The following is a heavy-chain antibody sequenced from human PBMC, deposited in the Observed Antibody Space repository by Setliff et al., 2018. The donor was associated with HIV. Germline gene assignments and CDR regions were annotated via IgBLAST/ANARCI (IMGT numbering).Heavy chain of an antibody. V-gene: IGHV1-2*02. CDR1: GYTFTGYY. J-gene: IGHJ4*02. Sequence: AASVKVSCKASGYTFTGYYIHWVRQAPGQGLEWMGWINPNSGDTNYAQRFRGRVTMTRDTSISTAYMELSRLRSDDTAVFYCARAPGPPWIQLWLTYFDYWGQGTLVTVSS. CDR3: ARAPGPPWIQLWLTYFDY. D-gene: IGHD5-18*01. CDR2: INPNSGDT.